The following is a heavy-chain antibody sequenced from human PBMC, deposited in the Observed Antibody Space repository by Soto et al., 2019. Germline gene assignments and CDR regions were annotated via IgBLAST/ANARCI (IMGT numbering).Heavy chain of an antibody. V-gene: IGHV4-59*01. D-gene: IGHD4-17*01. J-gene: IGHJ4*02. CDR3: AGQYGDYVRAYYFDY. Sequence: PSETLSLTCTVSGGSISSYYWSWIRQPPGKGLEWIGYIYYSGSTNYNPSLKSRLTISVDTSKNQFSLKLSSVTAADTAVYYCAGQYGDYVRAYYFDYWGQGTLVTVSS. CDR2: IYYSGST. CDR1: GGSISSYY.